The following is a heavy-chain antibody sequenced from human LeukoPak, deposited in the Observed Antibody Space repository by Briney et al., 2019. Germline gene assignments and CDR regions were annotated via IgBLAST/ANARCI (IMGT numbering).Heavy chain of an antibody. V-gene: IGHV1-69*01. J-gene: IGHJ4*02. CDR1: GGTLSRYA. CDR2: IIPIFGTT. Sequence: ASVKVSCKASGGTLSRYAISWVRQAPGQGPEWMGGIIPIFGTTNYAQKFQGRVTITADESTSTAYMELSSLRSEDTAVYYCASNLELTTVTTREPAVDYWGQGTLVTVSS. CDR3: ASNLELTTVTTREPAVDY. D-gene: IGHD4-17*01.